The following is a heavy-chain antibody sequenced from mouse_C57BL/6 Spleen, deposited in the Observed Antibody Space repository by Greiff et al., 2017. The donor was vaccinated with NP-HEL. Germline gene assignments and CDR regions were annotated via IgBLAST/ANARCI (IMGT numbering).Heavy chain of an antibody. CDR1: GYTFTNYW. J-gene: IGHJ2*01. CDR2: IYPGGGYT. D-gene: IGHD2-3*01. CDR3: ARYDGYFFDY. Sequence: QVQLQQSGAELVRPGTSVKMSCKASGYTFTNYWIGWAKQRPGHGLEWIGDIYPGGGYTNYNEKFKGKATLTADKSSSTAYMQFSSLTSEDSAIYYCARYDGYFFDYWGQGTTLTVSS. V-gene: IGHV1-63*01.